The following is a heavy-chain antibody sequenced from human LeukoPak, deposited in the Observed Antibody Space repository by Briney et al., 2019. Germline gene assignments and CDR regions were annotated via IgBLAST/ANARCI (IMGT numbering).Heavy chain of an antibody. CDR3: ATTTAAAGTFCFDY. CDR1: GVSISSSTYY. Sequence: PSETLSLTCIVSGVSISSSTYYWGWIRQPPGKGLEWIGSIYYSGSTYYNPSLKSRVTISVDTSKNQFSLRLSSVTAADTAVYYCATTTAAAGTFCFDYWGQGTLVTVSS. D-gene: IGHD6-13*01. J-gene: IGHJ4*02. CDR2: IYYSGST. V-gene: IGHV4-39*07.